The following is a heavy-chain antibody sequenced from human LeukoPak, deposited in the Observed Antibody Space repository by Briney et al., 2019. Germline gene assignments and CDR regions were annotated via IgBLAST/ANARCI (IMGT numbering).Heavy chain of an antibody. Sequence: GGSLRLSCAASGFTFSSYWMHWVRQAPGKGLVWVSRINSVGSGTSYAHSVKGGFTISRDKAKKTLYIQMNSLSAEDTAVYYTAREIAVAGPSNDSHSYGMYVWGKGTTVTVSS. CDR3: AREIAVAGPSNDSHSYGMYV. J-gene: IGHJ6*04. V-gene: IGHV3-74*01. CDR2: INSVGSGT. D-gene: IGHD6-19*01. CDR1: GFTFSSYW.